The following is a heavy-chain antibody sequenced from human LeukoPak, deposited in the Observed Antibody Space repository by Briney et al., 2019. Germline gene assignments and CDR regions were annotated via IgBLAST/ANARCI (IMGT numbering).Heavy chain of an antibody. CDR2: INPNSGGT. V-gene: IGHV1-2*06. J-gene: IGHJ4*02. D-gene: IGHD4/OR15-4a*01. CDR1: GGTFSSYA. CDR3: ARAVYGGNLN. Sequence: SSVKVSCKASGGTFSSYAISWVRQAPGQGLEWMGRINPNSGGTNYAQKFQGRVTMTRDTSISTAYMELSRLRSDDTAVYYCARAVYGGNLNWGQGTLVTVSS.